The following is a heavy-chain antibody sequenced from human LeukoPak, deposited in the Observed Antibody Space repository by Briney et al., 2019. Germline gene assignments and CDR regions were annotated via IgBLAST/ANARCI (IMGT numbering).Heavy chain of an antibody. V-gene: IGHV3-74*01. Sequence: PGGSLRLSCAASGLTFSSYWMHWVRQAPGKGLVWVSRISSDGSETNYADSVKGRFTISRDNAKNTLYLPMNSLRAEDTAVYYCARGSYSLGGFDYWGQGTLVTVSS. CDR3: ARGSYSLGGFDY. CDR1: GLTFSSYW. D-gene: IGHD6-13*01. CDR2: ISSDGSET. J-gene: IGHJ4*02.